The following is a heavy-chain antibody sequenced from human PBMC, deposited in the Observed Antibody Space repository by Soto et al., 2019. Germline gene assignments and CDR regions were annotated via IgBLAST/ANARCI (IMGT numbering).Heavy chain of an antibody. CDR3: AKDRGYCISTSCYAYYYGMDV. CDR1: GFTFSSYG. CDR2: ISYDGSNK. D-gene: IGHD2-2*01. J-gene: IGHJ6*02. V-gene: IGHV3-30*18. Sequence: HPGGSLRLSCAASGFTFSSYGMHWVRQAPGKGLEWVAVISYDGSNKYYADSVKGRFTISRDNSKNTLYLQMNSLRAEDTAVYYCAKDRGYCISTSCYAYYYGMDVWGQGTTVTVSS.